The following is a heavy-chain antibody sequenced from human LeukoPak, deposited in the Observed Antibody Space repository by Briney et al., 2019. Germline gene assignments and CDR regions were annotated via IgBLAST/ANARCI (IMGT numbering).Heavy chain of an antibody. CDR1: GFAFSTYE. CDR2: ISTSGSTI. CDR3: ARERAGRITMVRGVDY. D-gene: IGHD3-10*01. J-gene: IGHJ4*02. V-gene: IGHV3-48*03. Sequence: PGGSLRLSCAASGFAFSTYEMNWVRQAPGKGLEWVSYISTSGSTIHYADSVKGRFTFSRDNAKDSVYLQMDSLRAEDTAVYYCARERAGRITMVRGVDYWGQGTLVTVSS.